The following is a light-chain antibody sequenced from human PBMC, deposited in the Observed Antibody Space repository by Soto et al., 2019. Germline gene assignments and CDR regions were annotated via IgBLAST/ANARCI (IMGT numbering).Light chain of an antibody. CDR2: EVS. Sequence: QSVLTQPPSASGSPGQSVTISCTGTSSDIGGYNYVSWYQQHPGKAPKLMIYEVSKRPSGVPDRFSGSESGNTASLTVSGLQAEDEADYYCSSYAGSNNVVFCGGTKLTVL. J-gene: IGLJ2*01. CDR3: SSYAGSNNVV. V-gene: IGLV2-8*01. CDR1: SSDIGGYNY.